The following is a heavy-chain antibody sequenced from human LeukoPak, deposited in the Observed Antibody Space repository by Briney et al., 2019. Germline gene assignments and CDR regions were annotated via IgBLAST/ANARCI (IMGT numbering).Heavy chain of an antibody. Sequence: GGSLRLSCAASGFTFSSHGMSWVRQAPGKGLEWVSAISGSGSTYHADSVKGRFTISRDNSKNTLYLQMNSLRAEDTAVYYCATKNAGGTSYYYYYYMDVWGKGTTVTVSS. D-gene: IGHD3-16*01. CDR3: ATKNAGGTSYYYYYYMDV. CDR2: ISGSGST. V-gene: IGHV3-23*01. CDR1: GFTFSSHG. J-gene: IGHJ6*03.